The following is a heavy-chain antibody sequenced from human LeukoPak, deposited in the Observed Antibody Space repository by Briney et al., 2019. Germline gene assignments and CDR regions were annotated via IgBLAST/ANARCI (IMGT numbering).Heavy chain of an antibody. CDR1: RFIFSSYW. CDR3: ARGGGLDV. V-gene: IGHV3-7*03. D-gene: IGHD3-16*01. Sequence: PGGSLRLSCATSRFIFSSYWMTWVRRTPGKGLEWVASINQDGSDKYYVDSVKGRFTISRDNAKNSLYLQMSNLRAEDTAVYFCARGGGLDVWGQGATVTVSS. J-gene: IGHJ6*02. CDR2: INQDGSDK.